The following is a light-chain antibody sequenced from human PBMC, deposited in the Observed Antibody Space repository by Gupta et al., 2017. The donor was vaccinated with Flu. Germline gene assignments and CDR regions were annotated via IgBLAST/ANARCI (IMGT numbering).Light chain of an antibody. Sequence: DIVLTQSPDSLPVSLGERATINCKSSQNVFSDSSNKNYLAWYQQKPGQPPKLLIYWASTRESGVPDRFSGSGCGKDXTLTISXRQEEDVAVYYCQQYDRNPMCSFGXGTKVEI. J-gene: IGKJ2*04. CDR1: QNVFSDSSNKNY. CDR2: WAS. CDR3: QQYDRNPMCS. V-gene: IGKV4-1*01.